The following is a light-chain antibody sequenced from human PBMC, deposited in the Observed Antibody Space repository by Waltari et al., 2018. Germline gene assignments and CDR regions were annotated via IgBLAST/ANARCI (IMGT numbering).Light chain of an antibody. CDR1: SSNIASIT. CDR2: RNN. V-gene: IGLV1-44*01. Sequence: QSVLTQPPSASGTPRQRVTISCSGSSSNIASITLNWYQQLPGTAPKHLIYRNNQRPSGVPDLFSGSKSGTSASLAISGLQSEDEADYYCAAWDDSLFWVFGGGTKLTVL. CDR3: AAWDDSLFWV. J-gene: IGLJ3*02.